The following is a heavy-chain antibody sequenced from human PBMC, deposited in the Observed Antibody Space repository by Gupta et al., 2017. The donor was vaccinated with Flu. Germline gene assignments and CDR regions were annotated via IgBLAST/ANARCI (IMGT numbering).Heavy chain of an antibody. J-gene: IGHJ6*02. Sequence: EVQLVESGGGLVQPGRSLRLSCAASGFTFDDYAMHWVRQAPGKGLGWVSGISWNSGSIGYADSVKGRFTISRDNAKNSLYLQMNSLRAEDTALYYCAKDIGDGSWYPQYYYGIDVWGQGTTVTVSS. V-gene: IGHV3-9*01. D-gene: IGHD6-13*01. CDR2: ISWNSGSI. CDR1: GFTFDDYA. CDR3: AKDIGDGSWYPQYYYGIDV.